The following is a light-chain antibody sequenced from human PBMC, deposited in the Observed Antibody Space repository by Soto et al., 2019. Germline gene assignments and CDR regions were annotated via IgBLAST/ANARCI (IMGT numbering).Light chain of an antibody. CDR1: SGDIGSYNR. CDR3: SPYTTVNAGACV. CDR2: EGT. V-gene: IGLV2-14*01. Sequence: QSALTQPASVSGSPGQSITISCTGTSGDIGSYNRVSWYQQHPGKAPKLIIYEGTDRPSGVSNRFSGSKSGNTASLTISGLQAEDEAEYYCSPYTTVNAGACVFGSGTKGTVL. J-gene: IGLJ1*01.